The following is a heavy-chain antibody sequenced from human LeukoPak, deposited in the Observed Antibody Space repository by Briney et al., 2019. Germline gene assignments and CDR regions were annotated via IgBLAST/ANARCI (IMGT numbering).Heavy chain of an antibody. D-gene: IGHD1-26*01. J-gene: IGHJ4*02. CDR2: MRGKGYGGTT. CDR3: SGSTVREVPRLIYFDY. CDR1: GFKFGDYA. Sequence: PGGSLRLSCTGSGFKFGDYAIKWVRQAPGKGLEWVGFMRGKGYGGTTDYAASVKGRFSISRDDSRSTAYLQMNNLKPEDTGVYFCSGSTVREVPRLIYFDYWGQGTLVAVSS. V-gene: IGHV3-49*04.